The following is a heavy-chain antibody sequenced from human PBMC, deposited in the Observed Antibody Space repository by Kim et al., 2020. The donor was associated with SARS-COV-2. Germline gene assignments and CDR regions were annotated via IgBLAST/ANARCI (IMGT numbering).Heavy chain of an antibody. D-gene: IGHD3-10*01. V-gene: IGHV4-39*07. J-gene: IGHJ1*01. CDR3: ARELLWFGEFPGIQH. Sequence: PSLKSRVTISVDTSKNQFSLKLSSVTAADTAVYYCARELLWFGEFPGIQHWGQGTLVTVSS.